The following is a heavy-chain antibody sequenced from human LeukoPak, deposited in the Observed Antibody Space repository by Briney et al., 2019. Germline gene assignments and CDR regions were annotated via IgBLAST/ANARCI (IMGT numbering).Heavy chain of an antibody. J-gene: IGHJ6*03. V-gene: IGHV1-8*01. CDR1: GYTFTSYD. CDR3: ARGMTQCMDV. D-gene: IGHD3-16*01. CDR2: MSPNSGNT. Sequence: GASVKVSCKXSGYTFTSYDINWVRQSTGQGLEWMGYMSPNSGNTGYLQKFQGRVTMTRNTSINTAYMELSSLRSEDAAVYYCARGMTQCMDVWGKGTTVTVSS.